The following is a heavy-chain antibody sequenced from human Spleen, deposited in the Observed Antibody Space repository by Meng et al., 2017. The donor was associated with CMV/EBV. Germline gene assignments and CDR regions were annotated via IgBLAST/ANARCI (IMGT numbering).Heavy chain of an antibody. CDR1: GINLNTYW. CDR2: IYSDGIST. Sequence: GGSLRLSCAVSGINLNTYWMHWVRQVPGKGLVWLSRIYSDGISTRYADSVKGRFTISRDNAKNTLYLQMNGLRAEDTAVYYCAREPGRGAFDLWGQGTMVTVSS. J-gene: IGHJ3*01. CDR3: AREPGRGAFDL. V-gene: IGHV3-74*01. D-gene: IGHD3-10*01.